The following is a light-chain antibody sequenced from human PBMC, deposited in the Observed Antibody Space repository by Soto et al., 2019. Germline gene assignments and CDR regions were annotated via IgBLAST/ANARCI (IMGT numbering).Light chain of an antibody. J-gene: IGKJ2*02. CDR3: MQALQTPRT. Sequence: IVMTQSPLSLPVTPGEPASISCRSSQRLLHSNGYNYLDWYLQKPVQSPQLLLFLGSNRASGVPDRFSGSRSGTDFTLKISRVEAEDVGIYYCMQALQTPRTFGQGTKLEIK. V-gene: IGKV2-28*01. CDR1: QRLLHSNGYNY. CDR2: LGS.